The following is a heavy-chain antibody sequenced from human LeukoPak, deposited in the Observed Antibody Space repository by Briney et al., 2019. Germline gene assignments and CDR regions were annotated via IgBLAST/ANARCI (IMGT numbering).Heavy chain of an antibody. D-gene: IGHD6-13*01. J-gene: IGHJ4*02. Sequence: GGSLRLSCAASGFTFSSYGMHWVRQAPGKGLEWVAVIWYDGSNKYYADSVKGRFTISRDNSRNTLYLQMNSLRAEDTAVYYCARGGGSSSWYTWLDYWGQGALVTVSS. CDR3: ARGGGSSSWYTWLDY. CDR1: GFTFSSYG. V-gene: IGHV3-33*01. CDR2: IWYDGSNK.